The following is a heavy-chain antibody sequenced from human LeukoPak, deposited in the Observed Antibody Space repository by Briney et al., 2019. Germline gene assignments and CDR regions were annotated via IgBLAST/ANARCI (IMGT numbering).Heavy chain of an antibody. CDR2: IKPDGSEK. V-gene: IGHV3-7*01. CDR3: ARDASALY. J-gene: IGHJ4*02. D-gene: IGHD6-19*01. Sequence: PGGSLRLSCAASGLIFSKYWMTWVRQAPGKGLEWVASIKPDGSEKYYLDSVKGRFTISRDNARDSLYLQMNSQRDDDTSVYFCARDASALYWGRGTLVTVSS. CDR1: GLIFSKYW.